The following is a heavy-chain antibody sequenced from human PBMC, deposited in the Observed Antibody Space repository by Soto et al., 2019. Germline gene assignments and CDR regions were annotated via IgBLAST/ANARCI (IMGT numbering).Heavy chain of an antibody. CDR1: GGSISSGGYC. D-gene: IGHD3-22*01. Sequence: QVQLQESGPGLVKPSQTLSLTCTVSGGSISSGGYCWSWIRQHPGKGLEWIGYIYYSGSTYYNPSLKSRVTISVDTSKNQFSLKLSSVTAADTAVYYCAREGYYYDSSGYYPPDYWGQGTLVTVSS. CDR2: IYYSGST. V-gene: IGHV4-31*03. J-gene: IGHJ4*02. CDR3: AREGYYYDSSGYYPPDY.